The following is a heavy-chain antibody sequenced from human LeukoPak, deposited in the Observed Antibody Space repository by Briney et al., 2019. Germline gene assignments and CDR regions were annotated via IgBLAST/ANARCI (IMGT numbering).Heavy chain of an antibody. V-gene: IGHV1-46*01. D-gene: IGHD5-12*01. Sequence: ASVKISCKASGYTFINYYMHWVRQAPGQGLEWMGIINPSDGSPNYAQRFQGRVTMTRDTSTSTVYMDLSSLRSEDAAMYYCARQRSNPIMATPGLDHWGQGTLVTVSS. CDR2: INPSDGSP. J-gene: IGHJ4*02. CDR3: ARQRSNPIMATPGLDH. CDR1: GYTFINYY.